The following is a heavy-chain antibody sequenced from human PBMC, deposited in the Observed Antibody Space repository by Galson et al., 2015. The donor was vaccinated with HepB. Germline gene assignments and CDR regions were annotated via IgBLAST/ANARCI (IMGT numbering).Heavy chain of an antibody. V-gene: IGHV3-64D*06. CDR3: VKEFVGYSSGSSAFDI. J-gene: IGHJ3*02. D-gene: IGHD6-19*01. Sequence: SLRHSCAVSGLIFGSSAMHWVRQAAGKGLEYVSAISSTGGSTYYADSVKGRFTISRDNSKNTLYLQMSSLRAEDTAVYYCVKEFVGYSSGSSAFDIWGQGTMVTVSS. CDR2: ISSTGGST. CDR1: GLIFGSSA.